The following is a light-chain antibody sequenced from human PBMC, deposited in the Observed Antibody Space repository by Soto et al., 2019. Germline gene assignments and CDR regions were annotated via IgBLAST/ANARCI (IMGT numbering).Light chain of an antibody. CDR3: QKANSFPLN. V-gene: IGKV1-12*01. CDR2: DAS. J-gene: IGKJ4*01. Sequence: DIQMTHSPSTLSASVGDIVTITCRAIQSISSWLAWYQQKLGKAPKLLIFDASSLQSGVPSRFSGSGSGTDFTLTISSLQPEDFATYYCQKANSFPLNFGGGTKVDIK. CDR1: QSISSW.